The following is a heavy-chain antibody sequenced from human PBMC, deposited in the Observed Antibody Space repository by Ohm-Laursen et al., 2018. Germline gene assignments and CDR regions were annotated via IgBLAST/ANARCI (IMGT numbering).Heavy chain of an antibody. J-gene: IGHJ4*02. D-gene: IGHD6-13*01. Sequence: GSLRLSCTASGFTVSSNYMSWVRQAPGKGLEWVSVIYSGGSTYYADSVKGRFTISRDNSKNTLYLQMNSLRAEDTAVYYCARARFGAAAGFDYWGQGTLVTVSS. V-gene: IGHV3-53*01. CDR2: IYSGGST. CDR1: GFTVSSNY. CDR3: ARARFGAAAGFDY.